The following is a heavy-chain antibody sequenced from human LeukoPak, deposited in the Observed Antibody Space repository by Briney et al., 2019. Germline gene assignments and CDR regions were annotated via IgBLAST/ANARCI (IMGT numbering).Heavy chain of an antibody. V-gene: IGHV4-59*01. CDR1: GGSISSYY. CDR2: IYYSGST. J-gene: IGHJ4*02. CDR3: ARESHYFDY. Sequence: SETLSLTCTVSGGSISSYYWSWIRQPPGKGLEWIGYIYYSGSTNYNPSLKSRVTISVDTSKNQFSLKLSSVTAADTAVYYCARESHYFDYWGQGTLVTVSS.